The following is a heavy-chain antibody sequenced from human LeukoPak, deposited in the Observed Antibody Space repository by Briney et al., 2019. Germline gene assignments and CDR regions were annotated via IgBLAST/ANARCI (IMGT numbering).Heavy chain of an antibody. V-gene: IGHV4-34*01. CDR2: VNHSGST. D-gene: IGHD5-24*01. J-gene: IGHJ4*02. CDR1: GGSFSGYY. Sequence: SETLSLTCAVYGGSFSGYYWSWIRQPPGKGLEWVGEVNHSGSTNYNPSLKSRVTISVDTSKYQFSLKLSSVTAADTAVYYCARDARRADGYNPSYFDYWGQGTLVTVSS. CDR3: ARDARRADGYNPSYFDY.